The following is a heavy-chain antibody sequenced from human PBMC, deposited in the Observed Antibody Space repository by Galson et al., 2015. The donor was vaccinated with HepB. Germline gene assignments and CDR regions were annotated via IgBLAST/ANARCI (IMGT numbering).Heavy chain of an antibody. J-gene: IGHJ1*01. Sequence: SLRLSCAASGFTFSSYGMHWVRQAPGKGLEWVAVISYDGSNKYYADSVKGRFTISRDNSKSTLYLQMNSLRAEDTAVYYCAKGGAYCGGDRYSADRAGDAGYFQHWGQGTLVTVSS. CDR1: GFTFSSYG. CDR2: ISYDGSNK. D-gene: IGHD2-21*01. CDR3: AKGGAYCGGDRYSADRAGDAGYFQH. V-gene: IGHV3-30*18.